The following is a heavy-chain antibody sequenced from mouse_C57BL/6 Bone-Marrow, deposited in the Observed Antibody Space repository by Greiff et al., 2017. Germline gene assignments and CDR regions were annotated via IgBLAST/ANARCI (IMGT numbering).Heavy chain of an antibody. V-gene: IGHV1-61*01. CDR3: ARSRNWNNAKDY. D-gene: IGHD4-1*01. J-gene: IGHJ4*01. CDR1: GYTFPSYW. CDR2: IYPSDSET. Sequence: VQLQQPGAELVRPGSSVKLSCKASGYTFPSYWMDWVKQRPGQGLEWIGNIYPSDSETHYNQKFKDTATLTVAKSSSTAYMQLSSLTSEDSAVYYCARSRNWNNAKDYWGQGTSVTVSS.